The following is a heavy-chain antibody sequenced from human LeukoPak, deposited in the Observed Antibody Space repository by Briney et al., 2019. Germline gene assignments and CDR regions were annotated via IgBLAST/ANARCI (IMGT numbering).Heavy chain of an antibody. V-gene: IGHV1-2*02. J-gene: IGHJ4*02. CDR3: ARTPTYYDFWSGYSYFDY. Sequence: ASVKVSCKASGYTFTGYYMHWVRQAPGQGLEWMGWINPNSGGTNYAQKFQGRVTMTRDTSISAAYMELSRLRSDDTAVYYCARTPTYYDFWSGYSYFDYWGQGTLVTVSS. CDR2: INPNSGGT. CDR1: GYTFTGYY. D-gene: IGHD3-3*01.